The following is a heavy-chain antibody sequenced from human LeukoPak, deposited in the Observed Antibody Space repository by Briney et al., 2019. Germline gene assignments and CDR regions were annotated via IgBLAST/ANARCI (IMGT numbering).Heavy chain of an antibody. Sequence: GGSLRLSCAASGFTFSSYAMSWVRKAPGKGLKWFSAISGSGGSTYYADSVKGRFTISRDNSKNTLYLQMNSLRAEDTAVYYCAKGPAVAGPYYFDYWGQGTLVTVSS. CDR1: GFTFSSYA. CDR3: AKGPAVAGPYYFDY. J-gene: IGHJ4*02. V-gene: IGHV3-23*01. CDR2: ISGSGGST. D-gene: IGHD6-19*01.